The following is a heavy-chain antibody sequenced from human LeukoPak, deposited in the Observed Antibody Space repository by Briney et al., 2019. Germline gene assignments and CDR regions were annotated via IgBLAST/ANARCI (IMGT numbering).Heavy chain of an antibody. V-gene: IGHV4-34*01. CDR3: ARWGSIAVAGYYYYGMDV. CDR1: GGSFSGYY. CDR2: INHSGST. Sequence: SETLSLTCAVYGGSFSGYYWSCIRQPPGKGLEWIGEINHSGSTNYNPSLKSRVTISVDTSKNQFSLKLSSVTAAVTAVYYCARWGSIAVAGYYYYGMDVWGKGTTVTVSS. D-gene: IGHD6-19*01. J-gene: IGHJ6*04.